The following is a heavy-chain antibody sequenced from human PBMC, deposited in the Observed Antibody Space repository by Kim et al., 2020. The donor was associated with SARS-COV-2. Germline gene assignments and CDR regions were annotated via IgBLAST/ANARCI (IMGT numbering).Heavy chain of an antibody. D-gene: IGHD3-10*01. J-gene: IGHJ4*01. CDR2: MSHGGKA. CDR3: ARGHPYVTRGYQFYFDF. CDR1: GGSFSGYY. Sequence: SETLSLTCAVYGGSFSGYYYNWIRQSPGKGLEWIGEMSHGGKAKYNPSLNSRVTISLDTSKHQFSLQLNSVTAADTALYFCARGHPYVTRGYQFYFDFWG. V-gene: IGHV4-34*01.